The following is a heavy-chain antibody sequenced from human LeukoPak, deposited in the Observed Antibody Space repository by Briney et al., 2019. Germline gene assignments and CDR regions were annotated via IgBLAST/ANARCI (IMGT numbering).Heavy chain of an antibody. CDR1: GYTFTSYY. CDR2: INPSGGST. V-gene: IGHV1-46*01. D-gene: IGHD3-3*01. J-gene: IGHJ4*02. Sequence: ASVKVSCKAPGYTFTSYYMHWVRQAPGQGLEWMGIINPSGGSTSYAQKSQGRVAMTRDTSTSTVYMELSSLRSEDTAVYYCARDPTPITIFGVVNSYYFDYWGQGTLVTVSS. CDR3: ARDPTPITIFGVVNSYYFDY.